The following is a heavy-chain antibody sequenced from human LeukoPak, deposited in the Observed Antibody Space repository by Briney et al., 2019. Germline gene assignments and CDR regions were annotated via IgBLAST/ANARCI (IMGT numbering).Heavy chain of an antibody. CDR1: GYTFTGYY. D-gene: IGHD3-22*01. CDR3: AREIHSSGYYHPDAFDI. V-gene: IGHV1-2*04. Sequence: ASVKVSCKASGYTFTGYYMHWVRQAPGQGLEWMGWINPNSGGTNYAQKFQGWVTMTRDTSISTAYMELSRLRSDDTAVYYCAREIHSSGYYHPDAFDIWGQGTMDTVSS. CDR2: INPNSGGT. J-gene: IGHJ3*02.